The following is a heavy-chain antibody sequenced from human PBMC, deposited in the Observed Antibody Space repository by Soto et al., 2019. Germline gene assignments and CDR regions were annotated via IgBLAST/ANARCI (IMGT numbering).Heavy chain of an antibody. CDR3: ARDGTIAAAGKNYYYYGMDV. CDR1: GFTFSSYS. V-gene: IGHV3-21*01. CDR2: ISSSSSYI. Sequence: SGFTFSSYSMNWVRQAPGKGLEWVSSISSSSSYIYYADSVKGRFTISRDNAKNSLYLQMNSLRAEDTAVYYCARDGTIAAAGKNYYYYGMDVWGQGTTVTVSS. D-gene: IGHD6-13*01. J-gene: IGHJ6*02.